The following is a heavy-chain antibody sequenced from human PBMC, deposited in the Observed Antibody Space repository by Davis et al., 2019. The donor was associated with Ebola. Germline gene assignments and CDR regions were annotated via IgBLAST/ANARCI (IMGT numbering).Heavy chain of an antibody. CDR3: AREGTLVVVAAYFDY. CDR2: IKQDGSEK. Sequence: GGSLRLSCAVSGFSFSSYWMTWVRQAPGKGLEWVANIKQDGSEKYYVDSVKGRFTISRDNAKNSLYLQMNSLRAEDTAVYYCAREGTLVVVAAYFDYWGQGTLVTVSS. J-gene: IGHJ4*02. CDR1: GFSFSSYW. D-gene: IGHD2-15*01. V-gene: IGHV3-7*01.